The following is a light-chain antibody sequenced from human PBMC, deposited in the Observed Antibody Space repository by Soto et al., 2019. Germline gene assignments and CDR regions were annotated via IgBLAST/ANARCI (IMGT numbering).Light chain of an antibody. CDR1: SSDVGSYNL. V-gene: IGLV2-23*02. J-gene: IGLJ1*01. CDR3: CSYAGSSTFYV. CDR2: EVS. Sequence: QSVLTQPRSVSGSPGRSVTISCTGTSSDVGSYNLVSWYQQHPGKAPKLMIYEVSKRPSGVSNRFSGSKSGNTASLTISGLQAEDEADYYCCSYAGSSTFYVFGTGTKVTVL.